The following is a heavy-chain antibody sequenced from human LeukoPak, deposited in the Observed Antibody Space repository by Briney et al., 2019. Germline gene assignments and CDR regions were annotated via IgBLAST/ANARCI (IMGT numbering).Heavy chain of an antibody. CDR1: GFTFSSYG. CDR2: ISYDGSNK. CDR3: ASQRKYCTNGVCYGWFDP. J-gene: IGHJ5*02. Sequence: GGSLRLSCAASGFTFSSYGMHWVRQAPGKGLEWVAVISYDGSNKYCADSVKGRFTISRDNSKNTLYLQMNSLRAEDTAVYYCASQRKYCTNGVCYGWFDPWGQGTLVTVSS. D-gene: IGHD2-8*01. V-gene: IGHV3-30*03.